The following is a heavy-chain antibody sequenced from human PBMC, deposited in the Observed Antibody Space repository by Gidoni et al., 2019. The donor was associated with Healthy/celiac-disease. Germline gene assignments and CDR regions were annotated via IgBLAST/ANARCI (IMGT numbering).Heavy chain of an antibody. CDR3: TRDDKTSFPFIAAPVSAYYYGMDV. J-gene: IGHJ6*02. V-gene: IGHV3-49*04. CDR1: GFTFGDYA. CDR2: IRSKAYGGKT. Sequence: EVQLVESGGGLVQPGRSLRLSCTASGFTFGDYAMSCVRQAPGKGLEWVGFIRSKAYGGKTEYAASVKGRFTISRDDSKSIAYLQMNSLKTEDTAVYYCTRDDKTSFPFIAAPVSAYYYGMDVWGQGTTVTVSS. D-gene: IGHD6-6*01.